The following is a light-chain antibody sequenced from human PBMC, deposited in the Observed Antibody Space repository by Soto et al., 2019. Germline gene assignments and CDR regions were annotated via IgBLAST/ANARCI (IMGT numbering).Light chain of an antibody. V-gene: IGKV3D-15*01. J-gene: IGKJ5*01. CDR3: QQYGSSPPIT. CDR2: DAS. Sequence: EIVMTQSPATLSVSPGERATLSCRASQSVSRNLAWYQQKPGQAPRLLIYDASTRATGTPARFSGSGSGTKFTLSISRLEPEDFAVYYCQQYGSSPPITFGQGTRLEIK. CDR1: QSVSRN.